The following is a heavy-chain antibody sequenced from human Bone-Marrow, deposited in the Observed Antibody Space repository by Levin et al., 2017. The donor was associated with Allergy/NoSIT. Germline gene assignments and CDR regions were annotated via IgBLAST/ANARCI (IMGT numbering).Heavy chain of an antibody. Sequence: ASVKVSCKASGYTFTGQYMHWVRQAPGQGLEWMGWINPNSGGTNFAQNFQGRVTLTRDTSITTAYMEVPSLTSDDTAVYYCASGGDIVAHNFWGQGTLVTVSS. CDR1: GYTFTGQY. V-gene: IGHV1-2*02. CDR2: INPNSGGT. D-gene: IGHD5-12*01. CDR3: ASGGDIVAHNF. J-gene: IGHJ4*02.